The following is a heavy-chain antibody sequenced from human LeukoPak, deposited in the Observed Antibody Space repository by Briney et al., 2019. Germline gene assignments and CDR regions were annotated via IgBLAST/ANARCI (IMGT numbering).Heavy chain of an antibody. CDR1: GGSFSGYY. D-gene: IGHD3-22*01. Sequence: SETLFLTCAVYGGSFSGYYWSWIRQPPGKGLEWIGEINHSGSTNYNPSLKSRVTISVDTSKNQFSLKLSSVTAADTAVYYCTRHGPKNYDSSGYSSDYFDYRGQGTLVTVSS. J-gene: IGHJ4*02. V-gene: IGHV4-34*01. CDR2: INHSGST. CDR3: TRHGPKNYDSSGYSSDYFDY.